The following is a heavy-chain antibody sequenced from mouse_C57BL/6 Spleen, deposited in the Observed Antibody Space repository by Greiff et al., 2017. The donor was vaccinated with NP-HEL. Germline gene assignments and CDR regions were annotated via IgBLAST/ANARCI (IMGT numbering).Heavy chain of an antibody. CDR2: ISSGSSTI. J-gene: IGHJ2*01. Sequence: EVKLMESGGGLVKPGGSLKLSCAASGFTFSDYGMHWVRQAPEKGLEWVAYISSGSSTIYYADTVKGRFTISRDNAKNTLFLQMTSLRSEDTAMYYCARPFYGSSYDFDYWGQGTTLTVSS. D-gene: IGHD1-1*01. CDR1: GFTFSDYG. V-gene: IGHV5-17*01. CDR3: ARPFYGSSYDFDY.